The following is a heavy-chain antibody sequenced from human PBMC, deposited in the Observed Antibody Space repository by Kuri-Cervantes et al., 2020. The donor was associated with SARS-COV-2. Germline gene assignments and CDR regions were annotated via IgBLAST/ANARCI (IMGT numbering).Heavy chain of an antibody. Sequence: ASVKVSCKVSGYTLTELSMHWVRQAPGKGLEWMGGFDPEDGETIYAQKLQGRVTMTTDTSTSTAYMELRSLRSDDTAVYYCAREEGSSWSRYYYGMDVWGQGTTVTVSS. J-gene: IGHJ6*02. D-gene: IGHD6-13*01. V-gene: IGHV1-24*01. CDR2: FDPEDGET. CDR1: GYTLTELS. CDR3: AREEGSSWSRYYYGMDV.